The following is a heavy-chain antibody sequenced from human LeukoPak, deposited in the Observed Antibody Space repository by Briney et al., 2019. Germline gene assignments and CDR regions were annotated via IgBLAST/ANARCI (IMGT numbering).Heavy chain of an antibody. V-gene: IGHV1-24*01. CDR3: ARDLDPNYYDSSGYSNWFGP. CDR2: FDPEDGET. D-gene: IGHD3-22*01. J-gene: IGHJ5*02. Sequence: ASVKVSCKVSGYTLTELSMHWVRQAPGKGLEWMGGFDPEDGETIYAQKFQGRVTMTEDTSTDTAYMELSSLRSEDTAVYYCARDLDPNYYDSSGYSNWFGPWGQGTLVTVSS. CDR1: GYTLTELS.